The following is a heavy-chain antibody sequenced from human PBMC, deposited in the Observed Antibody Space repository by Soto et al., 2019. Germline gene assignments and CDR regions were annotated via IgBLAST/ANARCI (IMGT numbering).Heavy chain of an antibody. CDR3: ASSIEARSGSVDY. V-gene: IGHV4-39*02. CDR2: IYYSGST. Sequence: SETLSLTCTVSGGSISSNSYYWGCIRQPPGKGREWIGSIYYSGSTYYNPSLKSRVTISVDTSKSHFSLKLSSVTAADTAVYYCASSIEARSGSVDYWGQGALVTVSS. CDR1: GGSISSNSYY. J-gene: IGHJ4*02. D-gene: IGHD6-6*01.